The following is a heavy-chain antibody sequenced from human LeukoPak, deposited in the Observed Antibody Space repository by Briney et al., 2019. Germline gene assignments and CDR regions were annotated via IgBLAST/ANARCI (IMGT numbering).Heavy chain of an antibody. D-gene: IGHD5/OR15-5a*01. CDR3: ATSLPLDWYFDL. J-gene: IGHJ2*01. V-gene: IGHV4-34*01. CDR1: GGSFSGYY. CDR2: INHSGST. Sequence: PSETLSLTCAVYGGSFSGYYWSWIRQPPGKGLEWIREINHSGSTNYNPSLKSRVTISVDTSKNQFSLKLSSVAAADTAVYYCATSLPLDWYFDLWGRGTLVSVSS.